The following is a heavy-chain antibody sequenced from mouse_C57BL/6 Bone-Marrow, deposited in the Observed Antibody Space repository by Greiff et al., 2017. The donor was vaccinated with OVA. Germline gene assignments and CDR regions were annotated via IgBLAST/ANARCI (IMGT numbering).Heavy chain of an antibody. CDR3: ARGSNYVYYFDY. J-gene: IGHJ2*01. CDR2: ISSGGSYT. CDR1: GFTFSSYG. Sequence: EVHLVESGGDLVKPGGSLKLSCAASGFTFSSYGMSWVRQAPDKRLEWVATISSGGSYTYYPDSVKGRFTISRDNAKNTLYLQMSSLKSEDTAMYYCARGSNYVYYFDYWGQGTTLTVSS. D-gene: IGHD2-5*01. V-gene: IGHV5-6*01.